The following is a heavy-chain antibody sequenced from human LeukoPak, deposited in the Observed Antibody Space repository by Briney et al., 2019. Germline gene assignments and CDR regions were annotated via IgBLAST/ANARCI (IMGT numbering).Heavy chain of an antibody. CDR1: GFTFSSYG. CDR2: IRYDGSNK. Sequence: SGGSLRLSCAASGFTFSSYGMHWVRQAPGKGLEWVAFIRYDGSNKYYADSVKGRFTISRDNSKNTLYLQMNSLRAEDTAVYYCAKGGYSSSWSTFDYWGQGTLVTVSS. J-gene: IGHJ4*02. D-gene: IGHD6-13*01. V-gene: IGHV3-30*02. CDR3: AKGGYSSSWSTFDY.